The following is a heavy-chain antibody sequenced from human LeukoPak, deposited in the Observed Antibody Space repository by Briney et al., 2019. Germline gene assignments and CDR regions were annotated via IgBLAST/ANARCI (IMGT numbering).Heavy chain of an antibody. CDR1: GFTFSDHY. J-gene: IGHJ1*01. CDR3: TTGRQD. CDR2: NRNKANNYTP. V-gene: IGHV3-72*01. Sequence: GGSLRLSCAASGFTFSDHYIDWVRQAPGKGLEWIGRNRNKANNYTPEYAASVKGRFTISRDDSKNTLYLQMNSLKTEDTAVYYCTTGRQDWGQGTLVTVSS.